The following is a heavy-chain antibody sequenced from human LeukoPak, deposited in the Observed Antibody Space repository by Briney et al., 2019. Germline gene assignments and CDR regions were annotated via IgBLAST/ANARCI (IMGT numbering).Heavy chain of an antibody. CDR2: NYHSGST. D-gene: IGHD3-10*01. J-gene: IGHJ4*02. V-gene: IGHV4-30-2*01. CDR3: ARGEGIVGRGVTNFDY. CDR1: GGSISSGGYS. Sequence: SETLSLTCAVSGGSISSGGYSWSWIRPPPGKGPEWIGYNYHSGSTYHNPSLKSRVTISVDRSKNQFSLKLSSVTAADTAVYYCARGEGIVGRGVTNFDYWGQGTLVTVSS.